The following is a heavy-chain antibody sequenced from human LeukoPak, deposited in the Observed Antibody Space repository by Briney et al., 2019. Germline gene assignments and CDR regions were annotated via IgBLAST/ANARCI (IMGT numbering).Heavy chain of an antibody. V-gene: IGHV4-59*01. CDR1: GGSIDNYY. Sequence: SETLSLTCTVSGGSIDNYYWSWIRQPPGKGLEWIGYIYYSGNTYYIPSLESRVTISVDRSKNQFSLKLSSVTAADTAVYYCARFTPGDYDILTGYYMGYYFDYWGQGTLVTVSS. J-gene: IGHJ4*02. CDR3: ARFTPGDYDILTGYYMGYYFDY. CDR2: IYYSGNT. D-gene: IGHD3-9*01.